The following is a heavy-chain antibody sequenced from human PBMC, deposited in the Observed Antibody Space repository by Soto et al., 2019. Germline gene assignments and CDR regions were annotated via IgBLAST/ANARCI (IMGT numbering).Heavy chain of an antibody. J-gene: IGHJ2*01. Sequence: EVQLLESGGGLVQPGGSLRLSCAASGFTFSSYAMSWVRQAPGKGLAWVSAISGSGGSTYYADSVKGRFTISRDNSKNTLYLQMNSLRAEDTAVYYCAKGGYVGATGYWYFDLWGRGTLVTVSS. CDR3: AKGGYVGATGYWYFDL. D-gene: IGHD1-26*01. CDR2: ISGSGGST. CDR1: GFTFSSYA. V-gene: IGHV3-23*01.